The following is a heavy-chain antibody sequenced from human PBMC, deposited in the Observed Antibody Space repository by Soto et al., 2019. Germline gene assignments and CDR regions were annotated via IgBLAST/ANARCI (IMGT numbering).Heavy chain of an antibody. CDR2: VYYTGST. CDR3: AREDPGMITLDY. V-gene: IGHV4-59*01. CDR1: GGSISNYY. J-gene: IGHJ4*01. D-gene: IGHD3-22*01. Sequence: SETLSLTCTVSGGSISNYYWTWIRQTPGEGLEWLGYVYYTGSTNYNPSLKSRLTMSVDTSKNQFSLDLSSVTAADTAVYYCAREDPGMITLDYRGHGTLVTVSS.